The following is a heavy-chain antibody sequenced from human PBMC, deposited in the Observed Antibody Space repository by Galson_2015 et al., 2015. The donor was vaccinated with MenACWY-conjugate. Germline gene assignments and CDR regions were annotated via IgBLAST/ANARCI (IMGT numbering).Heavy chain of an antibody. CDR2: ISGSGTTK. J-gene: IGHJ4*02. Sequence: SLRLSCAVSGFNFSTYGLAWVRRAPGKGLEWVSAISGSGTTKYDADSVKGRFTISRDNSKNTLYLQMNSLRAEDTAVYYCAKNRFGGRPYYFDYWGQGTLVTVSS. CDR3: AKNRFGGRPYYFDY. D-gene: IGHD2-15*01. CDR1: GFNFSTYG. V-gene: IGHV3-23*01.